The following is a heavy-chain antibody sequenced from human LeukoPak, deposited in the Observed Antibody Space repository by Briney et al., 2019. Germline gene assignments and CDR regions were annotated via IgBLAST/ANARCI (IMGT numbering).Heavy chain of an antibody. CDR2: INPNSGGT. Sequence: ASVKVSCKASGYTFTGYYMHWVRQAPGQGLEWMGWINPNSGGTNYAQKFQGRVTMTRDTSISTAYMELSRLRSDDTAVYYCARDSSGWYGSPMWGERYYYGMDVWGQGTTVTVSS. J-gene: IGHJ6*02. CDR1: GYTFTGYY. V-gene: IGHV1-2*02. D-gene: IGHD6-19*01. CDR3: ARDSSGWYGSPMWGERYYYGMDV.